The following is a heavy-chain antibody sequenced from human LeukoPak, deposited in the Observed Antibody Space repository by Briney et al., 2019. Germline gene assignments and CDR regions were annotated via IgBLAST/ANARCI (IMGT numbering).Heavy chain of an antibody. D-gene: IGHD3-10*01. CDR2: ISSSGSTI. Sequence: GGSLRLSCAASGFTFSDYYMSWIRQAPGKGLEWVSYISSSGSTIYYAGSVKGRFTISRDNAKNSLYLQMNSLRAGDTAVYYCARVGRDYYGSGSYRGYFDYWGQGTLVTVSS. CDR3: ARVGRDYYGSGSYRGYFDY. J-gene: IGHJ4*02. CDR1: GFTFSDYY. V-gene: IGHV3-11*04.